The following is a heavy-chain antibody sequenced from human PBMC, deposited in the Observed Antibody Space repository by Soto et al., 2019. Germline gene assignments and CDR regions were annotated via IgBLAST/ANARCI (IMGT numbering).Heavy chain of an antibody. D-gene: IGHD5-18*01. J-gene: IGHJ4*02. CDR1: GGSISSAAYY. Sequence: QVQLQESGPGLVKHSQTLSLSYTVSGGSISSAAYYWSWIRQHPGKGLEWIGYISHSGSTYYTPSLKSRVIIAADTSKNQFSLNLTSVTAADTAVYYCAREYTYGSNFFDCWGQGALVTVSS. CDR3: AREYTYGSNFFDC. V-gene: IGHV4-31*03. CDR2: ISHSGST.